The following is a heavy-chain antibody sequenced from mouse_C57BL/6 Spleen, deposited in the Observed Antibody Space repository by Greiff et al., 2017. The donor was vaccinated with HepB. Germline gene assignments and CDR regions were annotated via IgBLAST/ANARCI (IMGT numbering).Heavy chain of an antibody. Sequence: EVHLVESGAELVRPGASVKLSCTASGFNIKDDYMHWVKQRPEQGLEWIGWIDPENGDTEYASKFQGKATITADTSSNTAYLQLSSLTSEDTAVYYCLYYGCAYWGQGTLVTVSA. V-gene: IGHV14-4*01. J-gene: IGHJ3*01. D-gene: IGHD2-2*01. CDR2: IDPENGDT. CDR3: LYYGCAY. CDR1: GFNIKDDY.